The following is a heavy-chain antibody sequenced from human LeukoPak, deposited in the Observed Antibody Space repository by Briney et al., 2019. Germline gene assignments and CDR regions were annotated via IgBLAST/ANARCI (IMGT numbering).Heavy chain of an antibody. J-gene: IGHJ4*02. V-gene: IGHV3-53*01. CDR1: GFIVSNNY. Sequence: PGGSLRLSCVASGFIVSNNYMSWVRQAPGKGLEWVSVLYNAGSTYYADSVKGRFTISRDNSENIVYLQMNNLRVEDTAVYYCAGRLTGYSSGYVHWGQGTLVTVSS. CDR2: LYNAGST. CDR3: AGRLTGYSSGYVH. D-gene: IGHD5-18*01.